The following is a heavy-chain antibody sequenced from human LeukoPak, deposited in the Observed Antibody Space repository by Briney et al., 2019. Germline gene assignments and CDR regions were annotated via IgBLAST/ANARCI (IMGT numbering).Heavy chain of an antibody. CDR2: MNQSGST. CDR1: GGSFSGFY. J-gene: IGHJ4*02. D-gene: IGHD3-22*01. Sequence: PSETLSLTRAVYGGSFSGFYWTWIRQPPGKGLEWIGEMNQSGSTNYNPSLKSRVTMSLDTSKNQFSLKLTSVTAADTAMYYCARDGGSSGYYYVYWGQGTLVTVSS. V-gene: IGHV4-34*01. CDR3: ARDGGSSGYYYVY.